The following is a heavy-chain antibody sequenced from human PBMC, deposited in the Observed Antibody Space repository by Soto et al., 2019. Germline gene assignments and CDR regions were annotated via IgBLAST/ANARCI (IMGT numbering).Heavy chain of an antibody. V-gene: IGHV3-23*01. CDR1: GFTFSSYA. CDR3: ANSPITPQITSSGYYY. Sequence: ASVKVSCAASGFTFSSYAMSWVRQAPGKGLEWVSAISGSGGSTYYADSVKGRFTISRDNSKNTLYLQMNSLRAEDTAVYYCANSPITPQITSSGYYYWGQGTLVTVSS. CDR2: ISGSGGST. D-gene: IGHD3-22*01. J-gene: IGHJ4*02.